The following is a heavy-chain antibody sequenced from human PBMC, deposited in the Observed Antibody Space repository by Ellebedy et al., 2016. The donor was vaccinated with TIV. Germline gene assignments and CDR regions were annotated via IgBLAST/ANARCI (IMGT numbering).Heavy chain of an antibody. CDR2: ISGRGEST. CDR1: GFIFSDYA. CDR3: ATRGHSIGWFAD. D-gene: IGHD3-22*01. J-gene: IGHJ5*02. Sequence: PGGSLRLSCATSGFIFSDYAISWVRQPPGKGLEWVSTISGRGESTFAADSVKGRFTISRDFSKRTVYLQMNSLRVEDTVVYFCATRGHSIGWFADWGQGTLVTVSS. V-gene: IGHV3-23*01.